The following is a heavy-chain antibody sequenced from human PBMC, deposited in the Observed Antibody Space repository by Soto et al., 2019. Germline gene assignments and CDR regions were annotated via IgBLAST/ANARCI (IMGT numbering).Heavy chain of an antibody. V-gene: IGHV3-7*01. CDR3: ASNRISGYTPFDY. Sequence: GGSLRLSCAASGFPFSSYWMSWVRQAPGKGLEWVANIKQDGSEKHYVDSVKGRFTISRDNAKNSLYLQMNSLRTEGTAVYYCASNRISGYTPFDYWGQGTLVTVSS. CDR1: GFPFSSYW. J-gene: IGHJ4*02. CDR2: IKQDGSEK. D-gene: IGHD3-22*01.